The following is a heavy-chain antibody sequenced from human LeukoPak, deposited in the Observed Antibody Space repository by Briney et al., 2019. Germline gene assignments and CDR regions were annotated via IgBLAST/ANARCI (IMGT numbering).Heavy chain of an antibody. J-gene: IGHJ4*02. CDR1: GFTFSSYS. CDR2: ISSSSSYI. Sequence: GGSLRLSCAASGFTFSSYSMNWVRQAPGKGLEWVSSISSSSSYIYYADSVKGRFTISRDNAKNSLYLQMNSLRAEDTAVYYCARDQAIAAAGFDYWGQGTLVTVSS. CDR3: ARDQAIAAAGFDY. V-gene: IGHV3-21*01. D-gene: IGHD6-13*01.